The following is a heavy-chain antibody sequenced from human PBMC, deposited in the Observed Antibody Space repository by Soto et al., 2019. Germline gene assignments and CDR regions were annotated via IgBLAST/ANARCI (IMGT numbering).Heavy chain of an antibody. CDR3: AKDRAYYYGPGSRGPHGMDV. CDR2: ISGSGGST. J-gene: IGHJ6*02. CDR1: GFTFSSYA. V-gene: IGHV3-23*01. D-gene: IGHD3-10*01. Sequence: EVQLLESGGGLVQPGGSLRLSCAASGFTFSSYAMSWVRQAPGKGLEWVSAISGSGGSTYYADSVKGRFTISRDNSKNTLYLQMNSLRAEDTAVYYCAKDRAYYYGPGSRGPHGMDVWGQGTTVTVSS.